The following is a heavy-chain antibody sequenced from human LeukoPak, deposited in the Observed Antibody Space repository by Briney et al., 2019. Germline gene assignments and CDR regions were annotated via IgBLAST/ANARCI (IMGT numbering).Heavy chain of an antibody. D-gene: IGHD6-19*01. V-gene: IGHV3-23*01. CDR1: GFTFSSYA. CDR2: ISGGGGFT. CDR3: AKEDIAVPDNNYFAP. J-gene: IGHJ5*02. Sequence: GGSLRLSCAASGFTFSSYAMTWVRQAPGKGLECVSIISGGGGFTFYADSVKGRFTISRENSKNTLYLQMNRLRAEDTAVYFCAKEDIAVPDNNYFAPWGQGTLVTVYS.